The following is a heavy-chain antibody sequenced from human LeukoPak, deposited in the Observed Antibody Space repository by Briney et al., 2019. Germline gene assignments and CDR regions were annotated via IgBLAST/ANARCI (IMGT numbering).Heavy chain of an antibody. CDR1: GGSISSSSYY. D-gene: IGHD3-22*01. J-gene: IGHJ4*02. CDR2: IYYRGST. CDR3: ARSRWLSDPYFDY. V-gene: IGHV4-39*07. Sequence: SETLSLTCTVSGGSISSSSYYWGWIRQPPGKGLEWIGSIYYRGSTYYNPSLKSRVTIPLDTSKDQFSLKLSSVTAADTAVYYCARSRWLSDPYFDYWGQGTLVTVSS.